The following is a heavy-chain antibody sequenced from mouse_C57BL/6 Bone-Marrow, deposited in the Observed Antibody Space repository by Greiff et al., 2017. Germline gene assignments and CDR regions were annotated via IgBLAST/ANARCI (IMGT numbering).Heavy chain of an antibody. J-gene: IGHJ3*01. CDR1: EYEFPSHD. V-gene: IGHV5-2*01. CDR2: INSDGGST. D-gene: IGHD1-1*01. CDR3: ARHDYYGSKAY. Sequence: VQLQQSVGGLVQPGESLKLSCESNEYEFPSHDMSLVRTTPEKRLELVAAINSDGGSTYYPDTMERRFIISRDNTKKTLYLQMSSLRSEDTALYYCARHDYYGSKAYWGQGTLVTVSA.